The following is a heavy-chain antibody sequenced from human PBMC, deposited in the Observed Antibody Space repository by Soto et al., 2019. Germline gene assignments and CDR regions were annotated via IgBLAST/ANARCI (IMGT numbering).Heavy chain of an antibody. CDR2: IYPGDSDT. CDR3: ARVYDYGDYNYYYGMDV. D-gene: IGHD4-17*01. Sequence: GESLKISCKGSGYSFNSYWSGWVRQMPGKGLEWMGIIYPGDSDTRYSPSFQGQVTISADKSISTAYLQWSSLKASDTAMYYCARVYDYGDYNYYYGMDVWGQGTTVTVSS. V-gene: IGHV5-51*01. CDR1: GYSFNSYW. J-gene: IGHJ6*02.